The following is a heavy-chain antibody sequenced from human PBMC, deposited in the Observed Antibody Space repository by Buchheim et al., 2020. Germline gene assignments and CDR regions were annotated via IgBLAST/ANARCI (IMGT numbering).Heavy chain of an antibody. CDR3: AGETYYFDH. V-gene: IGHV3-7*01. J-gene: IGHJ4*02. CDR1: GFTFCRFW. Sequence: EVLLVESGGGLVQPGGSLSLSCAASGFTFCRFWMSWVRQAPGKGLEWVANINADGTEKYYVDSVKGRFTISRDNATNSLYLQMNSLTAEDAAVYYCAGETYYFDHWGQGAL. CDR2: INADGTEK.